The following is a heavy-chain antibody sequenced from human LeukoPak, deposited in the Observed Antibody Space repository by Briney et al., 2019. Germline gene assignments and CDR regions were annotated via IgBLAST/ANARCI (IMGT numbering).Heavy chain of an antibody. CDR1: GFTFSSYA. CDR2: ISGSGGST. Sequence: PGGSLRLSCAASGFTFSSYAMSWVCQAPGKGLEWVSAISGSGGSTYYADSVKGRFTISRDNSKNTLYLQMNSLRAEDTAVYYCAKDLGYYYDSSGYFDYWGQGTLVTVSS. CDR3: AKDLGYYYDSSGYFDY. V-gene: IGHV3-23*01. D-gene: IGHD3-22*01. J-gene: IGHJ4*02.